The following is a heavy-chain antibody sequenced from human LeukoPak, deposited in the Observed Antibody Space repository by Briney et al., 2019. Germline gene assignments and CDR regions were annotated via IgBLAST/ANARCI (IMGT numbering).Heavy chain of an antibody. D-gene: IGHD6-6*01. CDR2: INPSGGST. J-gene: IGHJ4*02. Sequence: ASVKVSCKASGYTFTSYYMHWVRQAPGQGLEWMGIINPSGGSTSYAQKFQGRVTMTRDTSTSTVYMELSSLRSEDTAVYCCARAHELYSSSSGPYGYWGQGTLVTVSS. CDR3: ARAHELYSSSSGPYGY. CDR1: GYTFTSYY. V-gene: IGHV1-46*01.